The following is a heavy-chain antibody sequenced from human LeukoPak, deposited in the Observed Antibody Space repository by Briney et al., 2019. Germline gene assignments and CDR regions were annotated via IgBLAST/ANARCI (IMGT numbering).Heavy chain of an antibody. CDR2: ISGSGDST. CDR1: GFAFTTCA. V-gene: IGHV3-23*01. CDR3: ARDTRLPTRLFDY. Sequence: GGSLRLSCVASGFAFTTCAINWVRQAPGKGLEWVSTISGSGDSTYYADSVKGRFTISRDNSQTTLYLQMNSLRAEDTAVYYCARDTRLPTRLFDYWGQGTLVTVSS. D-gene: IGHD6-25*01. J-gene: IGHJ4*02.